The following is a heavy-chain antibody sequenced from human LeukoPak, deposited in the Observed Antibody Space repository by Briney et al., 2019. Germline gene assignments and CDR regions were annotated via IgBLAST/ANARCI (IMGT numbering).Heavy chain of an antibody. CDR1: GGSISSGGYY. V-gene: IGHV4-31*03. CDR2: IYYSGST. Sequence: SETLSLTCTVSGGSISSGGYYWSWIRQHPGKGLEWIGYIYYSGSTYYNPSLKSRVTISVDTSKNQFSLKLSSVTAADTAVYYCARDRRYCSGGSCYSTSPSKDYYYYGMDVWGQGTTVTVSS. D-gene: IGHD2-15*01. J-gene: IGHJ6*02. CDR3: ARDRRYCSGGSCYSTSPSKDYYYYGMDV.